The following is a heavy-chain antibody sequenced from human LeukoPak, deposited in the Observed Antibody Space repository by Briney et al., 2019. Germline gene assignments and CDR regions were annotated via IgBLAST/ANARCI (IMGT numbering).Heavy chain of an antibody. Sequence: SETLSLTCTVSGGSISSSSYYWGWIRQPPGKGLEWIGSIYYSGSTYYNPSLKSRVTISVDTSKNQFSLKLSPVTAADTAVYYCARVLRELRTFDIWGQGTMVTVSS. CDR2: IYYSGST. CDR3: ARVLRELRTFDI. CDR1: GGSISSSSYY. D-gene: IGHD1-7*01. J-gene: IGHJ3*02. V-gene: IGHV4-39*07.